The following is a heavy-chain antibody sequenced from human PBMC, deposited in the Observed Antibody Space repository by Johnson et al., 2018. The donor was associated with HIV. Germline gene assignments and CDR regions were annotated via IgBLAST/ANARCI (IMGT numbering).Heavy chain of an antibody. Sequence: QMLLVESGGGVVQPGRSLRLSCAASGFTFSSYGMHWVRQAPGKGLEWVAVISYDGSNKYYADSVKGRFTISRDNSKNTLYLQMNSLRAEDTAVYYCAKDLLSSSWVHDAFEIWGQGTMVTVSS. J-gene: IGHJ3*02. CDR2: ISYDGSNK. CDR3: AKDLLSSSWVHDAFEI. D-gene: IGHD6-13*01. CDR1: GFTFSSYG. V-gene: IGHV3-30*18.